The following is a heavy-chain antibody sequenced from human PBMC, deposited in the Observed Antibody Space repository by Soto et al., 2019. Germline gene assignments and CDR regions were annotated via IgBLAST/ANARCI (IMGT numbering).Heavy chain of an antibody. V-gene: IGHV4-59*08. CDR2: VHHSWGS. CDR1: GGSISSYY. CDR3: ARQGFGPLHGLVDV. D-gene: IGHD3-10*01. J-gene: IGHJ6*02. Sequence: QVQLQESGPGLVKPSETLSLSCTVSGGSISSYYWSWFRQSPGKRMEWIGYVHHSWGSSYNPSLQSRVAISRYTSKSQFSLKVTSVTATDTAVYYCARQGFGPLHGLVDVWGQGTTVTVSS.